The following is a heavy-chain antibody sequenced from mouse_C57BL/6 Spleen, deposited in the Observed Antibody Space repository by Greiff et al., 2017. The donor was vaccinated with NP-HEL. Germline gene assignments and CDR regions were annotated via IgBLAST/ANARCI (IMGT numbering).Heavy chain of an antibody. CDR2: IYPGNSDT. Sequence: VQLQQSGTVLARPGASVKMSCKTSGYTFTSYWMHWVKQRPGQGLEWIGAIYPGNSDTSYNQKFKGKANLTAVTSASTAYMELSSLTNEDSAVYYCTRTEIYYYGSSYFAYWGQGTLVTVSA. V-gene: IGHV1-5*01. J-gene: IGHJ3*01. CDR1: GYTFTSYW. CDR3: TRTEIYYYGSSYFAY. D-gene: IGHD1-1*01.